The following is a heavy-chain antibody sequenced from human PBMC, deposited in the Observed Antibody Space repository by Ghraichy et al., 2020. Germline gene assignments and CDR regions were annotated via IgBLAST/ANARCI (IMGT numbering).Heavy chain of an antibody. Sequence: LSLTCAASGFTFSNHAMSWVRQAPGKGLEWVSGISGSGGSTYYAESVKGRFTISRDNSKNTLFLEMNSLRVEDLAVYYCANVPPPDIVYVYGVDVWGLGTTVTVSS. CDR2: ISGSGGST. D-gene: IGHD5-12*01. CDR1: GFTFSNHA. CDR3: ANVPPPDIVYVYGVDV. V-gene: IGHV3-23*01. J-gene: IGHJ6*02.